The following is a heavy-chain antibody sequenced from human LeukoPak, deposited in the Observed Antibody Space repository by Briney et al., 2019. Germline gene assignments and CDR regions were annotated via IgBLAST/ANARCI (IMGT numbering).Heavy chain of an antibody. Sequence: PGGSLRLSCAASGFTFTSYAISWVRQAPGKGLEWVSAISGGGGGSYYADSVKGRFTTSRDNSKNTLYLQMNSLRAEDTAVYYCAKAEAGYCSSTSCYTLASYWGQGTLVTVSS. CDR2: ISGGGGGS. CDR3: AKAEAGYCSSTSCYTLASY. CDR1: GFTFTSYA. D-gene: IGHD2-2*02. J-gene: IGHJ4*02. V-gene: IGHV3-23*01.